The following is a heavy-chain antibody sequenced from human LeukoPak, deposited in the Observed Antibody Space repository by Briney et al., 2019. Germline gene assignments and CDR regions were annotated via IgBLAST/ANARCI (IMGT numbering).Heavy chain of an antibody. CDR3: ASASGIAAAGTFFDY. Sequence: SVKVSCKAPGGTFSSYAISWVRQAPGQGLEWMGGIIPIFGTANYAQKFQGRVTITTDEYTSTAYMELSSLRSEDTAVYYCASASGIAAAGTFFDYWGQGTLVTVSS. J-gene: IGHJ4*02. D-gene: IGHD6-13*01. CDR2: IIPIFGTA. V-gene: IGHV1-69*05. CDR1: GGTFSSYA.